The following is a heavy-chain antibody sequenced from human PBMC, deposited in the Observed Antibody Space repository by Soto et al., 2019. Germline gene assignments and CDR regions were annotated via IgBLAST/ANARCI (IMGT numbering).Heavy chain of an antibody. Sequence: QVQLQESGPGLVKPSQTLSLTCTVSGGSISSGDDFWSWIRQSPGKGLEWIGYIYYSGSTYYNPSLNSRATLSIDTSRGQVYLRLTSVTAADTAVYYCARAQRAVDDTVKWFDPWGQGTLVTVSS. D-gene: IGHD6-13*01. CDR1: GGSISSGDDF. CDR2: IYYSGST. V-gene: IGHV4-30-4*08. J-gene: IGHJ5*02. CDR3: ARAQRAVDDTVKWFDP.